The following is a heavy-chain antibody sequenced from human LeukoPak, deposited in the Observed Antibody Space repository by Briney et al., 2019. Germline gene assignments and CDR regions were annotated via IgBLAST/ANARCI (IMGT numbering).Heavy chain of an antibody. D-gene: IGHD3-22*01. CDR2: ISVYNGNT. V-gene: IGHV1-18*01. Sequence: ASVKVSCKASGYTFTSYGIGWVRQAPGQGLEWMGWISVYNGNTNYAQKLQGRVTITTDTSTTTAYMELRSLRSDDTAVYYCARGDSSGVGFDYWGQGTLVTVSS. CDR1: GYTFTSYG. J-gene: IGHJ4*02. CDR3: ARGDSSGVGFDY.